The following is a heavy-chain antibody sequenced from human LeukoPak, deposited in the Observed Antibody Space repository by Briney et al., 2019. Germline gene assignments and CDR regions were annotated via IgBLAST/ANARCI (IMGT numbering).Heavy chain of an antibody. CDR1: VASISNYY. D-gene: IGHD5-18*01. Sequence: SETLSLTCAVSVASISNYYWSWIRQAPGKGLEWVGYISTSGSTNYNASLKRRVSISLDTSNDRFSLNLNFVTAAVTAVYFCASPRTSYRYTFDYWGPGALATVSS. J-gene: IGHJ4*02. V-gene: IGHV4-4*09. CDR3: ASPRTSYRYTFDY. CDR2: ISTSGST.